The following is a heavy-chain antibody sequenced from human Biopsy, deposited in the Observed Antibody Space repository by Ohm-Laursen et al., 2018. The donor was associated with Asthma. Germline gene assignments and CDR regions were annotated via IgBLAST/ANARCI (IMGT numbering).Heavy chain of an antibody. V-gene: IGHV1-24*01. J-gene: IGHJ4*02. CDR2: HDHEEGGT. D-gene: IGHD4-17*01. CDR1: GYSLTDLS. Sequence: SVKVSCKISGYSLTDLSMHWVRQAPGQGLEWMGGHDHEEGGTVNARRFQGGVTMTEDTSTDTAYMELSSLGSDDTAVYYCASDFPKDYVRYNFQFWGQGTLVTVSS. CDR3: ASDFPKDYVRYNFQF.